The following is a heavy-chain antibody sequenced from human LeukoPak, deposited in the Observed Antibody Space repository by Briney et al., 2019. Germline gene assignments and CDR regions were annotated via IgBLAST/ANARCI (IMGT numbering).Heavy chain of an antibody. V-gene: IGHV3-23*01. D-gene: IGHD6-13*01. CDR3: ARAERSSSWTNFDY. CDR1: GFTFSSHG. Sequence: GGSLRLSCAASGFTFSSHGMNWVRQAPGKGLEWVSGISPNGVITYYADSVKGRFTISRDNSKNTLYLQMNSLRGEDTAVYYCARAERSSSWTNFDYWGQGTLVTVSS. J-gene: IGHJ4*02. CDR2: ISPNGVIT.